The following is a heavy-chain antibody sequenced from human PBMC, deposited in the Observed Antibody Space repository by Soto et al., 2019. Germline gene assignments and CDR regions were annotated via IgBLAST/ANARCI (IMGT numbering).Heavy chain of an antibody. Sequence: GGSLRLSCAASGFTFSNYNMNWVRQAPGKGLEWVSSITSSSSYIYYADSVKGRFTISRDNAKNSLYVQMNSLRAEDTAVYYCARDFFAMIVVEEPPNAFDIWGQGTMVTVSS. V-gene: IGHV3-21*01. CDR2: ITSSSSYI. D-gene: IGHD3-22*01. CDR1: GFTFSNYN. J-gene: IGHJ3*02. CDR3: ARDFFAMIVVEEPPNAFDI.